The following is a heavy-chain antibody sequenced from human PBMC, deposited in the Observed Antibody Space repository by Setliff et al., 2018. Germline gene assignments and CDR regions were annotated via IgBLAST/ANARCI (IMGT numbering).Heavy chain of an antibody. V-gene: IGHV4-61*02. Sequence: SETLSLTCSVSGDSINSGTYYWRWFRQSAGKGLEWIGRIYTGGSTNYNPSLKSRVTISLDTSKNHFSLTLTSVTAADTAVYYCARGRGLEWLPESWFDPWGQGTLVTVSS. CDR1: GDSINSGTYY. D-gene: IGHD3-3*01. CDR3: ARGRGLEWLPESWFDP. J-gene: IGHJ5*02. CDR2: IYTGGST.